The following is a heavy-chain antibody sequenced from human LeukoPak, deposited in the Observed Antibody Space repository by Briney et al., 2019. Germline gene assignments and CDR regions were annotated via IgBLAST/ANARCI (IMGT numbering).Heavy chain of an antibody. D-gene: IGHD2-2*01. CDR1: GFTFSSYG. Sequence: GGSLRLSCAASGFTFSSYGMHWVRQAPGKGLECVAFIRHDGSNKYYADSVKGRFTISRDNSKNTLYLQMNSLRAEDTAVYYCAKETVIVGVPAALVAWGQGTLVTVSS. CDR2: IRHDGSNK. V-gene: IGHV3-30*02. J-gene: IGHJ5*02. CDR3: AKETVIVGVPAALVA.